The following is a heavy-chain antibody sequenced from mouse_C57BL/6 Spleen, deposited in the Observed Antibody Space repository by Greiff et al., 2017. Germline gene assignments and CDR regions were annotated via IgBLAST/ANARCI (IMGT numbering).Heavy chain of an antibody. D-gene: IGHD2-4*01. CDR2: IYPGDGDT. CDR1: GYAFSSSW. CDR3: AGDYDVYAMDY. Sequence: VQLVESGPELVKPGASVKISCKASGYAFSSSWMNWVKQRPGKGLEWIGRIYPGDGDTNYNGKFKGKATLTADKSSSTAYMQLSSLTSEDSAVYFCAGDYDVYAMDYWGQGTSVTVSS. J-gene: IGHJ4*01. V-gene: IGHV1-82*01.